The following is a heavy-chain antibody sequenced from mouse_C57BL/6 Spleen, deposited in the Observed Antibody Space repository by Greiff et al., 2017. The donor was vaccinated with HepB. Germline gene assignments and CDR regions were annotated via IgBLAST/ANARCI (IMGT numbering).Heavy chain of an antibody. V-gene: IGHV6-3*01. D-gene: IGHD4-1*01. CDR1: GFTFSNYW. CDR3: TLGWFAY. CDR2: IRLKSDNYAT. Sequence: DVMLVESGGGLVQPGGSMKLSCVASGFTFSNYWMNWVRQSPEKGLEWVAQIRLKSDNYATHYAESVKGRFTISRDDSKSNVYLQMNNLRAEDTGIYYCTLGWFAYWGQGTLVTVSA. J-gene: IGHJ3*01.